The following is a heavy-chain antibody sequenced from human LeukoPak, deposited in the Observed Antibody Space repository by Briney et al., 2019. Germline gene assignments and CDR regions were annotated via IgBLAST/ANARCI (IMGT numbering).Heavy chain of an antibody. J-gene: IGHJ4*02. CDR1: GYSFIGYD. Sequence: ASVKVSCRTSGYSFIGYDINWVRQAPGQGLEWMGRMNPNSGEAASTQKFQGRLTMTRDTSITTAYMELSSLRSEDTAVYFCSRDGNSGTYLPYWGQGTPVTVSS. CDR3: SRDGNSGTYLPY. V-gene: IGHV1-8*01. D-gene: IGHD3-10*01. CDR2: MNPNSGEA.